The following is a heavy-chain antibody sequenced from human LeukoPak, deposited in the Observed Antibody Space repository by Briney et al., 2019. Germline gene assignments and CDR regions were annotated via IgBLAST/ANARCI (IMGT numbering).Heavy chain of an antibody. J-gene: IGHJ6*02. CDR3: ASSPPAYYYGMDV. V-gene: IGHV1-2*02. CDR2: INPNSGGT. Sequence: ASVKVSCKASGYTLTGYYMHWVRQAPGQGLEWMGWINPNSGGTNYAQKFQGRVTMTRDTSISTAYMELSRLRSDDTAVYYCASSPPAYYYGMDVWGQGTTVTVSS. CDR1: GYTLTGYY.